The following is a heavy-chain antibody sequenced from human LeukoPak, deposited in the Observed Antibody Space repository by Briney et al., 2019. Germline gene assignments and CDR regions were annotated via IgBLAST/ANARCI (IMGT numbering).Heavy chain of an antibody. J-gene: IGHJ4*02. CDR3: ARGGSSSSSRYYFDY. Sequence: PSETLSLTCTVSGGSISSSSYHWGWIRQPPGKGLEWIGSIYYSGSTYYNPSLKSRVTISVDTSKNQFSLKLSSVTAADTAVYYCARGGSSSSSRYYFDYWGQGTLVTVSS. CDR2: IYYSGST. V-gene: IGHV4-39*07. CDR1: GGSISSSSYH. D-gene: IGHD6-6*01.